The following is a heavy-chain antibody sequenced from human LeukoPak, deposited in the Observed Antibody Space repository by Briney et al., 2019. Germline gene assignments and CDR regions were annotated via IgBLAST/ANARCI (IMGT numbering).Heavy chain of an antibody. Sequence: GGSLRLSRAASGFTFSSSAMSWVRQAPGKGLEWVSAISNNGGYTYYADSVQGRFTVSRDDSKGTLFLQMNSLRAEDTGVYYCAKRPYGSGGGHFDHWGQGTLAIVSS. V-gene: IGHV3-23*01. D-gene: IGHD3-10*01. CDR3: AKRPYGSGGGHFDH. J-gene: IGHJ4*02. CDR2: ISNNGGYT. CDR1: GFTFSSSA.